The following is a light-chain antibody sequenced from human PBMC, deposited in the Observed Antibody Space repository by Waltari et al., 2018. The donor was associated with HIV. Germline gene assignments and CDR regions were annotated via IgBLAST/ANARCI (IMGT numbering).Light chain of an antibody. Sequence: DIQMTQSPFFVSASVGDRVNITCRASQAISRWLTWYQQRPGAAPNLLIYASSTLQSWVPTRFSGSRSGTNFTLTISSLQPEDFATYYCQQADGLPWTFGQGTKVEMK. CDR2: ASS. V-gene: IGKV1-12*01. J-gene: IGKJ1*01. CDR3: QQADGLPWT. CDR1: QAISRW.